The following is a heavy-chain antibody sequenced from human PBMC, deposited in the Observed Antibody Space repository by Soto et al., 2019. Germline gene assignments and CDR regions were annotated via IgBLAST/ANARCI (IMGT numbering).Heavy chain of an antibody. D-gene: IGHD2-15*01. J-gene: IGHJ4*02. Sequence: GGSLRLSCAASGFTFSSYGMHWVRQAPGKGLEWVAVIWYDGSNKYYADSVKGRFTISRDNSKNTLYLQMNSLRAEDTAVYYCARDLDCSGGSCYTPPAGLDYWGQGTLVTVSS. CDR2: IWYDGSNK. CDR3: ARDLDCSGGSCYTPPAGLDY. CDR1: GFTFSSYG. V-gene: IGHV3-33*01.